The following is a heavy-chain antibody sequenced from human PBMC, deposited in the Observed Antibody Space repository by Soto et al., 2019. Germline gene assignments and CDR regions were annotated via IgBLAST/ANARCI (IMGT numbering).Heavy chain of an antibody. CDR3: ARDGPYYYASRMDV. V-gene: IGHV3-53*04. Sequence: EVQLVESGGGLVQPGWSLRLSFVASGIPVSSNYMTWVRQAPGNGLEWVSVPHSGVDTYYANYVQRRFTISRHYSTNTLYLQMNSLPPEDTAVYYFARDGPYYYASRMDVWGQGTTVTVSS. CDR2: PHSGVDT. D-gene: IGHD3-10*01. CDR1: GIPVSSNY. J-gene: IGHJ6*02.